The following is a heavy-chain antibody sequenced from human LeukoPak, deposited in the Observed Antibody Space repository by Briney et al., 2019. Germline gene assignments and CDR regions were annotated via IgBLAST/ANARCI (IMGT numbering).Heavy chain of an antibody. CDR1: GFTFSSYG. Sequence: GGSLRLSCAASGFTFSSYGMHWVRQAPGKGLEWVAVISYDGRNKYYADSVKGRFTISRDNSKNTLYLQMNSPRAEDTAVYYCRKDKWPTVTTSWVGHWGQGPLVTVSS. J-gene: IGHJ4*02. D-gene: IGHD4-17*01. V-gene: IGHV3-30*18. CDR2: ISYDGRNK. CDR3: RKDKWPTVTTSWVGH.